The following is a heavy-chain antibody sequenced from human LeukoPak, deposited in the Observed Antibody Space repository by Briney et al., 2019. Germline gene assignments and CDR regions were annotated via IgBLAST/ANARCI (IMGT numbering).Heavy chain of an antibody. CDR2: ISYDGSSK. CDR1: GFTFSSYG. V-gene: IGHV3-30*18. CDR3: AKDGDCSSTSCYGDYYYGMDV. Sequence: PGGSLRLSCAASGFTFSSYGMHWVRQAPGKGLEWVAVISYDGSSKYYADSVKGRFTISRDNSKNTLYLQMNSLRAEDTAVYYCAKDGDCSSTSCYGDYYYGMDVWGKGTTVTVSS. J-gene: IGHJ6*04. D-gene: IGHD2-2*01.